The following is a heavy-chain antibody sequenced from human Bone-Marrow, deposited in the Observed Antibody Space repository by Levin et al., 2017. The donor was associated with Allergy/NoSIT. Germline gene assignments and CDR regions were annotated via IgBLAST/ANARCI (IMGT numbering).Heavy chain of an antibody. J-gene: IGHJ5*02. CDR2: ISSASTYT. CDR3: ARRPYPERRYSYAYCDH. CDR1: GFTFSDYY. V-gene: IGHV3-11*03. D-gene: IGHD5-18*01. Sequence: GGSLRLSCAASGFTFSDYYMSWIRQAPGKGLEWVSYISSASTYTNYADSVRGRFTISRDNAKNSVYLQMTSLRVDDTAVYYCARRPYPERRYSYAYCDHWGQGTLVTVSS.